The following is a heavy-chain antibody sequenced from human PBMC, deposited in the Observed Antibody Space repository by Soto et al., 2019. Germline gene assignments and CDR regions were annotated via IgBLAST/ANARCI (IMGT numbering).Heavy chain of an antibody. J-gene: IGHJ5*02. CDR1: GGSISGYY. D-gene: IGHD3-10*01. V-gene: IGHV4-59*12. Sequence: SETLSLTCTVSGGSISGYYWSWIRQPPGKGLEWIGYIYYAGSTNYNPSLKSRVTISVDRSKNQFSLKLSSVTAADTAVYYCARVTMVRGVKFNWFDPWGQGTLVTVSS. CDR3: ARVTMVRGVKFNWFDP. CDR2: IYYAGST.